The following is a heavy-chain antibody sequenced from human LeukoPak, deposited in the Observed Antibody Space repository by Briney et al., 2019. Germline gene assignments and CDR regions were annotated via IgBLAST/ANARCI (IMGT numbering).Heavy chain of an antibody. CDR2: INNGGDRT. CDR1: GFTFSTYA. V-gene: IGHV3-23*01. D-gene: IGHD3-16*02. Sequence: GGSLRLSCAGSGFTFSTYAMTWVRQAPGKGLEWVSAINNGGDRTYYADSLKGRFTISRDNSKNTLYLQMSSLRAEDTAVYFCARSYLRDSDYWGQGTRVTVSS. J-gene: IGHJ4*02. CDR3: ARSYLRDSDY.